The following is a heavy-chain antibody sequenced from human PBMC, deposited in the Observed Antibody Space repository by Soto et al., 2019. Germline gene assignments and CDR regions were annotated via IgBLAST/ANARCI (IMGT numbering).Heavy chain of an antibody. Sequence: ASVKVSCKASGYTFSTYGIHWVRQAPGHRFEWMGWTNGGNTNTRYSKNFQGRITVTKDTSASTAYLELSRLTPEDTAVYYCARSSVPQPCSSASCYSVDYWGQGTLVTVSS. CDR1: GYTFSTYG. CDR3: ARSSVPQPCSSASCYSVDY. J-gene: IGHJ4*02. D-gene: IGHD2-2*01. V-gene: IGHV1-3*01. CDR2: TNGGNTNT.